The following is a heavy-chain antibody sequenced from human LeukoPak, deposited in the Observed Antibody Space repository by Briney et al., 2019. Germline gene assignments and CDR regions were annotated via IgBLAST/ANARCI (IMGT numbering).Heavy chain of an antibody. D-gene: IGHD1-26*01. CDR1: GFIFSNSG. V-gene: IGHV3-33*06. CDR2: VWFDGSKT. J-gene: IGHJ4*02. Sequence: GGSLRLSCTVSGFIFSNSGMHWVRRAPGKGLEWVAVVWFDGSKTYYGDSVRGRFTISRDNSKNTLYVQMNSLRDEDTAVYYCAKDQRWESPHYLDSWGQGTLVTVSS. CDR3: AKDQRWESPHYLDS.